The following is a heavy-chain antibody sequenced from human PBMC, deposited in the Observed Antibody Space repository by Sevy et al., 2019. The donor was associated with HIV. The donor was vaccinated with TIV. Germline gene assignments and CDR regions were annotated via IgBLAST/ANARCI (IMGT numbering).Heavy chain of an antibody. CDR2: IYWNDDK. J-gene: IGHJ4*02. CDR1: GFSLSTSGVG. D-gene: IGHD3-22*01. Sequence: SGPTLVNPTQTLTLTCTFSGFSLSTSGVGVGWIRQPPGKALEWLALIYWNDDKRYSPSLKSRLTITKDSSKNQVVLTMTNMNPVDTATYYCALTYYYDSSGYPFDYWGQGTLVTVSS. V-gene: IGHV2-5*01. CDR3: ALTYYYDSSGYPFDY.